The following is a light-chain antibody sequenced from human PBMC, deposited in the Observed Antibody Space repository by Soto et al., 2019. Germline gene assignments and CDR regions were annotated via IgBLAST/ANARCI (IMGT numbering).Light chain of an antibody. V-gene: IGKV1-39*01. CDR2: AAS. CDR1: QSISSY. J-gene: IGKJ3*01. Sequence: DIQMTQSPSSLSASVGDRVTITCRASQSISSYLNWYQQKPGKAPKLLIYAASSLQSGVPSRFSGSGSGTDFTLTISSLQPEDFATYYFQQCYSTPRTFGPGTKVDIK. CDR3: QQCYSTPRT.